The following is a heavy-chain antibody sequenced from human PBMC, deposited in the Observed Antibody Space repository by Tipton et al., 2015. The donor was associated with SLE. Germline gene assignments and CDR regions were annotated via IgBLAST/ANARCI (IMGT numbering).Heavy chain of an antibody. CDR1: GGSISSHY. J-gene: IGHJ2*01. D-gene: IGHD4-17*01. V-gene: IGHV4-59*06. Sequence: TLSLTCTVSGGSISSHYWSWIRQPPGKGLAWIGYIYYSGSTYYNPSLKSRVTISVDTSKNQCSPKLSSVTAADTAVYYCARGHGDYWYFDLWGRGTLVTVSS. CDR2: IYYSGST. CDR3: ARGHGDYWYFDL.